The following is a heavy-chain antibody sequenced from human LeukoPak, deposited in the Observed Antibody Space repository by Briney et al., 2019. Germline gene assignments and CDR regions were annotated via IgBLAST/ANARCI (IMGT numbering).Heavy chain of an antibody. Sequence: PGGSLRLSCVGSGFTFDDYGMSWVRQSPGKGLESVAGINWNGGSTGYADSVKGRFTISRDNAKNSLYLQMNSLRGEDTALYYCAISPGITGTTTGFDYWGQGTLVIVSS. J-gene: IGHJ4*02. CDR3: AISPGITGTTTGFDY. D-gene: IGHD1-14*01. CDR1: GFTFDDYG. CDR2: INWNGGST. V-gene: IGHV3-20*04.